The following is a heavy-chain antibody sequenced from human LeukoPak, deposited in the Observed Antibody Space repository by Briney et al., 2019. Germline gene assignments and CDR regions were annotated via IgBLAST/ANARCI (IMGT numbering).Heavy chain of an antibody. CDR1: GYSFTSHW. J-gene: IGHJ4*02. Sequence: GESLKISCKGSGYSFTSHWISWVRQMPGKGLEWMGRIDPSDSYTNYSPSFQGHVTIPADKSISTAYLQWSSLKASDTAMYYCVRIYSSDWPNYFDSWGQGTLVTVSS. CDR2: IDPSDSYT. V-gene: IGHV5-10-1*01. CDR3: VRIYSSDWPNYFDS. D-gene: IGHD6-19*01.